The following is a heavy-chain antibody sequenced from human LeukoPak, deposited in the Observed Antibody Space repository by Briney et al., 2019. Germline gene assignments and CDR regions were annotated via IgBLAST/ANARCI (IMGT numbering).Heavy chain of an antibody. CDR1: GYTFTSYG. CDR2: ISAYNGNT. CDR3: AIYYYDSSGYLYYFDY. V-gene: IGHV1-18*04. D-gene: IGHD3-22*01. Sequence: ASVKVSCKASGYTFTSYGIGWVRQAPGQGLEWMGWISAYNGNTNYAQKLQGRVTMTTDTSTSTAYMELRSLRSDDTAVYYCAIYYYDSSGYLYYFDYWGQGTLVTVSS. J-gene: IGHJ4*02.